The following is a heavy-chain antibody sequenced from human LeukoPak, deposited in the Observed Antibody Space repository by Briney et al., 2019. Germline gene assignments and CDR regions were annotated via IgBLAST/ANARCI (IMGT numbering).Heavy chain of an antibody. Sequence: GASVKVSCKASGYTFTDYYLHWVRQAPGQRLEWMGWINPNSGGTKYAQKFQGRVTMTRDTSISTAYMELSRLRSDDTAVYYCASDWGLSQLEYCSNTNCYMGAFDIWGQGTMLTVSS. V-gene: IGHV1-2*02. CDR1: GYTFTDYY. D-gene: IGHD2-2*02. CDR3: ASDWGLSQLEYCSNTNCYMGAFDI. CDR2: INPNSGGT. J-gene: IGHJ3*02.